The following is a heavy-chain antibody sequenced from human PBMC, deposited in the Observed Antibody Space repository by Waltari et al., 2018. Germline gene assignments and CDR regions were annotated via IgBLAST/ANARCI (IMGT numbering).Heavy chain of an antibody. J-gene: IGHJ4*02. V-gene: IGHV3-66*02. Sequence: EVQLVESGGALVHPGGSLRLSCAASGFTFRRNHMAWVRQAPGKGLEWVSIIYAAGSTYYADSVMGRFTISRDNSKNTLHLQMNSLRSEDTAIYYCATARDEETAMVYFDHWGEGSLVSVSS. CDR3: ATARDEETAMVYFDH. CDR1: GFTFRRNH. D-gene: IGHD5-18*01. CDR2: IYAAGST.